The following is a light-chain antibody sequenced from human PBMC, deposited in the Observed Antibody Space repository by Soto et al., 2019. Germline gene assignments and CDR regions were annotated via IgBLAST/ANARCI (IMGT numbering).Light chain of an antibody. J-gene: IGLJ3*02. CDR3: LLYHGGSQTPWL. V-gene: IGLV7-43*01. CDR1: AGAVTSGFR. Sequence: QAVVTQEPSLTVSPGGTVTLTCASSAGAVTSGFRPHWFQQRPGQAPRALIYYTSNKYSWTPARFSGSLLGGKAALTLSGVRPEDEAEYYCLLYHGGSQTPWLFGGGTKLTVL. CDR2: YTS.